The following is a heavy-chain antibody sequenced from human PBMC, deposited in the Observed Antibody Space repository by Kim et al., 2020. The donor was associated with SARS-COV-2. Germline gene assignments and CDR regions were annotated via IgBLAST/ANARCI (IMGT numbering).Heavy chain of an antibody. CDR1: GGSISSSSYY. Sequence: SETLSLTCTVSGGSISSSSYYWGWIRQPPGKGLEWIGSIYYSGSTYYTPSLKSRVTISVDTSKNQFSLKLSSVTAADTAVYYCARHHLIAVAGTFDPWGQGTLVTVSS. J-gene: IGHJ5*02. D-gene: IGHD6-19*01. CDR2: IYYSGST. CDR3: ARHHLIAVAGTFDP. V-gene: IGHV4-39*01.